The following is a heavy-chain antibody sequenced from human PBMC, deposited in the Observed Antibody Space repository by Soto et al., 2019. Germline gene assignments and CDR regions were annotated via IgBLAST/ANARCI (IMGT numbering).Heavy chain of an antibody. V-gene: IGHV1-46*03. CDR3: ARVLDCSGGSCYHYGGDAFDI. J-gene: IGHJ3*02. CDR1: GYTFTSYY. CDR2: INPSGGST. D-gene: IGHD2-15*01. Sequence: RASVKVSCKASGYTFTSYYMHWVRQAPGQGLEWMGIINPSGGSTSYAQKFQGRVTMTRDTSTSTVYMELSSLRSEDTAVYYCARVLDCSGGSCYHYGGDAFDIWGQGTMVTVSS.